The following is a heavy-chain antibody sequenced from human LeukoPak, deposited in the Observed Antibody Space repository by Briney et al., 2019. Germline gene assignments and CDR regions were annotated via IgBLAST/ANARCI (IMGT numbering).Heavy chain of an antibody. J-gene: IGHJ4*02. CDR1: GGSISSYY. V-gene: IGHV4-59*01. Sequence: SETLSLTCTVSGGSISSYYWSWIRQPPGKGLEWIGYIYYSGSTNYNPSLKSRVTISVDTSKNQFSLKLSSVTAADMAVYYCARGGRVSPLDYWGQGTLVTVSS. CDR2: IYYSGST. CDR3: ARGGRVSPLDY. D-gene: IGHD1-14*01.